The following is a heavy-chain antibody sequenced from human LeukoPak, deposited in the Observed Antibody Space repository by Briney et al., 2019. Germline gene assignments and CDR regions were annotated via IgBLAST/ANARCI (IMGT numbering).Heavy chain of an antibody. CDR2: IYTSWST. CDR3: ARCTSTSCYNFDY. CDR1: GGSISSGNYY. J-gene: IGHJ4*02. D-gene: IGHD2-2*02. Sequence: SETLSLTCTVSGGSISSGNYYWSWIRQPAGKGLGWIGRIYTSWSTNYNPSLKSRVTISLDTSRNQFSLKLSSVTAADTAVYYCARCTSTSCYNFDYWGQGTLVTVSS. V-gene: IGHV4-61*02.